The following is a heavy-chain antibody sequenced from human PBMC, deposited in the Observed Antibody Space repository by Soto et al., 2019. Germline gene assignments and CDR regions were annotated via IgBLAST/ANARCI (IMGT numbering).Heavy chain of an antibody. CDR2: IYYSGST. J-gene: IGHJ6*02. CDR3: ARVCGGDCHYGMDV. D-gene: IGHD2-21*02. CDR1: GGKIGDRGDY. V-gene: IGHV4-31*03. Sequence: PSETQCLTSSVSGGKIGDRGDYGSRKQQHPGKGLEWIGYIYYSGSTYYNPSLKSRVTISVDTSKNQFSLKLSSVTAADTAVYYCARVCGGDCHYGMDVWGQGTTVTVSS.